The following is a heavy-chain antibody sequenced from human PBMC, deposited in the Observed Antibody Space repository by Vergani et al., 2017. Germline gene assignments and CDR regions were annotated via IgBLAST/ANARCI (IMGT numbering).Heavy chain of an antibody. J-gene: IGHJ6*03. V-gene: IGHV4-59*01. D-gene: IGHD1-7*01. CDR3: ARDRGPVRGTTSNYYYMDV. CDR1: GDSISNFY. CDR2: IYYSGST. Sequence: QVQLQESGPGLVKSSETLSLTCTVSGDSISNFYWSWIRQPPGKGLEWIGYIYYSGSTNYNPSLKSRVTISVDTSKNQFSLKLSSVTAADTAVYYCARDRGPVRGTTSNYYYMDVWGKGTTVTVSS.